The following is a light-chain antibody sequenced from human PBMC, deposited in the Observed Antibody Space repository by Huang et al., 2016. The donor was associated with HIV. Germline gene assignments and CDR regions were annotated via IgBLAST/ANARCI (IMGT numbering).Light chain of an antibody. J-gene: IGKJ1*01. V-gene: IGKV3-15*01. CDR3: QQYNDWPLT. CDR1: QSLSSQ. CDR2: GVS. Sequence: ETVLTQSPATLSVSPGERVTLSCRASQSLSSQLAWYQQKRGQAPRLLIYGVSTRATDIPARFSGSGSGTDFTLTINSLQSEDFATYYCQQYNDWPLTFGQGTEVEIK.